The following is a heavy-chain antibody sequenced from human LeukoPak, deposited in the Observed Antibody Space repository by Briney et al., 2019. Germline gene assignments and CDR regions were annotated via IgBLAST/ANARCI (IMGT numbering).Heavy chain of an antibody. CDR1: GFTFSSYA. D-gene: IGHD2-15*01. Sequence: GGSLTLSCAASGFTFSSYAMSWVRQAPEKGLGWVSAISGSGGSTYYADSVKRRFTISRDNYKNTLHLQMNSLRAADTAVYYCYSTHVVVAATAAFDIWGQGTMVTVSS. J-gene: IGHJ3*02. CDR2: ISGSGGST. CDR3: YSTHVVVAATAAFDI. V-gene: IGHV3-23*01.